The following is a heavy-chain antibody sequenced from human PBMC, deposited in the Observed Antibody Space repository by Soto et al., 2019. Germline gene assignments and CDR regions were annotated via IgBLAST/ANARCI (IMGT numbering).Heavy chain of an antibody. CDR1: GDSIRSYY. CDR3: AREGGESSDGLYYFDS. CDR2: VFHTGNT. Sequence: SETLSLTCSVPGDSIRSYYWTWIRQPPGKGLQWIGYVFHTGNTNYNPSLKSRVTISIDTSKNQFSLKLSSVTAADTAVYFCAREGGESSDGLYYFDSWGQGSLVTVSS. V-gene: IGHV4-59*12. D-gene: IGHD3-16*01. J-gene: IGHJ4*02.